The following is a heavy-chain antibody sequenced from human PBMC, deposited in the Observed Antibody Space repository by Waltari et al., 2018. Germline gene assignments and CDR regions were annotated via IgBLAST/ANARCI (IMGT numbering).Heavy chain of an antibody. CDR1: GFTFSNYG. CDR3: ARTRDEDCGGGSCYDRWFDP. V-gene: IGHV3-48*01. CDR2: ISRSGISV. J-gene: IGHJ5*02. D-gene: IGHD2-15*01. Sequence: EVQLVESGGALVQPGGSLRLSCAASGFTFSNYGMNWVRQAPGKGVEVVGYISRSGISVDSADCVKGRFTISRDNAKNSLYLQMNSLRPEDTALYYCARTRDEDCGGGSCYDRWFDPWGQGTQVTVSS.